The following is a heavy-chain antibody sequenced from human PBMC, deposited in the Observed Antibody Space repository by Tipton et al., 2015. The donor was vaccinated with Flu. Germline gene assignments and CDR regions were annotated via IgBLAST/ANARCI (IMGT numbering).Heavy chain of an antibody. J-gene: IGHJ5*02. Sequence: SLRLSCAASGFTFSSYAMSWVRQAPGRGLEWVSAIGGSGSGTYYPDSVKGRFTTSRDNSKNTLDLQMNSLRAEDTAVYYCAPRGAAAGSTSWFDPWGQGTLVTVSS. CDR1: GFTFSSYA. CDR3: APRGAAAGSTSWFDP. CDR2: IGGSGSGT. V-gene: IGHV3-23*01. D-gene: IGHD6-13*01.